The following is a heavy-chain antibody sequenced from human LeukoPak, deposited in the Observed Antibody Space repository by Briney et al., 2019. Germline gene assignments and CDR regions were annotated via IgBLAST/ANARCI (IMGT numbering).Heavy chain of an antibody. Sequence: GGSLRLSCAASGFIFRSYAMTWVRQAPGKGLEWVSAISGSGGNTYYADSVKGRFTISRDNAKNSLYLQMNSLRAEDTAVYYCARDSDFWSGYDYWGQGTLVTVSS. V-gene: IGHV3-23*01. D-gene: IGHD3-3*01. CDR2: ISGSGGNT. CDR3: ARDSDFWSGYDY. J-gene: IGHJ4*02. CDR1: GFIFRSYA.